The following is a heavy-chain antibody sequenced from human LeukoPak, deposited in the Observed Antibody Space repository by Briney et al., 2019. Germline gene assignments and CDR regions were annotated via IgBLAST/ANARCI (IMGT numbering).Heavy chain of an antibody. CDR1: GFTFSSYA. Sequence: GGSLRLSCAASGFTFSSYAMSWVRQAPGKGLEWVSAISGSGGSTYYADSAKGRFTISRDNSKSTLYLQMNSLRAEDTAVYYCAKLSGYDYYFDYWGQGTLVTVSS. D-gene: IGHD5-12*01. J-gene: IGHJ4*02. CDR2: ISGSGGST. V-gene: IGHV3-23*01. CDR3: AKLSGYDYYFDY.